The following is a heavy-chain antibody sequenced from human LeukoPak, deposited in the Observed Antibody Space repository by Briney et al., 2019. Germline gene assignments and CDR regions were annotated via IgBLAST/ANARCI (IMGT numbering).Heavy chain of an antibody. CDR1: GFTFSSYT. D-gene: IGHD6-19*01. Sequence: GGSPRLSCAASGFTFSSYTINWVRQAPGKGLEWVSSISSSSNSIYYADSVKGRFTISRDNAKNSLYLQMNSLRAEDTAVYYCARGPGYSSGWYPYWGQGTLVTVSS. CDR3: ARGPGYSSGWYPY. J-gene: IGHJ4*02. CDR2: ISSSSNSI. V-gene: IGHV3-21*01.